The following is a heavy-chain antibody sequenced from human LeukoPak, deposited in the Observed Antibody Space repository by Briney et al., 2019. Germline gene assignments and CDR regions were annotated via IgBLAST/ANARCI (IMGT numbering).Heavy chain of an antibody. V-gene: IGHV3-30*04. CDR1: GFTFSSYA. CDR2: ISYDGSNK. Sequence: GGSLRLSCAASGFTFSSYAVHWVRQAPGKGLEWVAVISYDGSNKYYADSVKGRFTISRDNSKNTLYLQMNSLRAEDTAVYYCARDLKGDVDAFDIWGQGTMVTVSS. J-gene: IGHJ3*02. CDR3: ARDLKGDVDAFDI.